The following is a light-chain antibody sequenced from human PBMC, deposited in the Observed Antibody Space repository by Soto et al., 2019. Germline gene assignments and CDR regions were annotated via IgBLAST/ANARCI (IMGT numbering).Light chain of an antibody. CDR3: QQRSDWSLT. J-gene: IGKJ4*01. Sequence: EIVLTQSPATLSSSPGERATLSRRASQSVSSYVAWYQQKPGQAPRVLIYDASNRATGIPARFSGSGSGTDFTLTISRLEPEDFAVYYCQQRSDWSLTFGGGTKVDIK. CDR1: QSVSSY. CDR2: DAS. V-gene: IGKV3-11*01.